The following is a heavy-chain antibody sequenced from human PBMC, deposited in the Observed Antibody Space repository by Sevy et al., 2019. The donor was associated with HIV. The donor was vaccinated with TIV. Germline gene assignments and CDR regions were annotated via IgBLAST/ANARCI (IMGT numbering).Heavy chain of an antibody. D-gene: IGHD2-2*01. J-gene: IGHJ1*01. CDR2: IYPDDSDT. CDR1: GYSFTSYY. CDR3: ARGGYCSSTSCHRGAEYFHH. Sequence: GESLKISCKGSGYSFTSYYIGWVRQMPGKGLEWMGIIYPDDSDTRYSPSFQGQVTISADKSISTTYLQWSSLKASDTAMYYCARGGYCSSTSCHRGAEYFHHWGQGTPVTVSS. V-gene: IGHV5-51*01.